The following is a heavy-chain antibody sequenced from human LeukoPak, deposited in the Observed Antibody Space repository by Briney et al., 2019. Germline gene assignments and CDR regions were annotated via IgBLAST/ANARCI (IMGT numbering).Heavy chain of an antibody. D-gene: IGHD2-21*02. J-gene: IGHJ6*03. CDR3: ATLGDSNRGYYYYYMDV. V-gene: IGHV1-69*05. CDR1: GGTFSSYA. CDR2: IIPIFGTA. Sequence: SVKVSFKASGGTFSSYAISWVRQAPGQGLEWMGGIIPIFGTANYAQKFQGRVTITTDESTSTAYMELSSLRSEDTAVYYCATLGDSNRGYYYYYMDVWGKGTTVTVSS.